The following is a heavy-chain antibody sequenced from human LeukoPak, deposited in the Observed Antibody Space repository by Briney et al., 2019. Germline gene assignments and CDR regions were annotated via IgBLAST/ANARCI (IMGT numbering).Heavy chain of an antibody. CDR2: VYYVGTT. V-gene: IGHV4-59*07. J-gene: IGHJ5*02. CDR3: ARVDRVNWFDP. Sequence: SDTLSLTCNVSGGSIDDDYWSWIRQPPGKGLEWIGNVYYVGTTNYNPSFKSRATMSVDTSRKHFSLRLTSLTPADTGVYYCARVDRVNWFDPWGQGILVTVSS. CDR1: GGSIDDDY.